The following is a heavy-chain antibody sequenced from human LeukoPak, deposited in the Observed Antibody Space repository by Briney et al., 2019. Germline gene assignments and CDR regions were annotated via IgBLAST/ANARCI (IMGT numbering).Heavy chain of an antibody. J-gene: IGHJ6*02. CDR3: AKDQGGPYYYYYYGMDV. V-gene: IGHV3-23*01. CDR1: GFTFSSYA. Sequence: GGSLRLSCAASGFTFSSYAMSWVRQAAGKGLEWVSAISGSGGSTYHADSVKGRFTISRDNSKNTLYLQMNSLRAEDTAVYYCAKDQGGPYYYYYYGMDVWGQGTTVTVSS. CDR2: ISGSGGST. D-gene: IGHD3-16*01.